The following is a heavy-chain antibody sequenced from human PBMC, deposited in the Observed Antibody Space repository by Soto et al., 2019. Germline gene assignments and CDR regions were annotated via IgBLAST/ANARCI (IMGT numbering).Heavy chain of an antibody. J-gene: IGHJ4*02. V-gene: IGHV6-1*01. Sequence: PSQTLSLTCVISGDSVSSSSASWNWIRRSPSRGFEWLGRTYYRSKWYNDYTVSVKSRITIKPDTSKNQLSLQLDSVTPEDTAVYYCTRESMSGWSDYWGQGALVTVSS. D-gene: IGHD6-19*01. CDR2: TYYRSKWYN. CDR1: GDSVSSSSAS. CDR3: TRESMSGWSDY.